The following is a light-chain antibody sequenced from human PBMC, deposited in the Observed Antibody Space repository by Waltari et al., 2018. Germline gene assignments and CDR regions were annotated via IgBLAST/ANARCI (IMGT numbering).Light chain of an antibody. CDR2: DTY. Sequence: EIVLTQPPGTLSLSPGERATLSCRASQSIRKYLVWSQQRLGQAPRLLIYDTYIRATGSPDRFSGSGSGTDCSLTISRLEPEDFAVYYCQGYLSWPATFGQGTKVEIK. CDR3: QGYLSWPAT. V-gene: IGKV3-20*01. J-gene: IGKJ1*01. CDR1: QSIRKY.